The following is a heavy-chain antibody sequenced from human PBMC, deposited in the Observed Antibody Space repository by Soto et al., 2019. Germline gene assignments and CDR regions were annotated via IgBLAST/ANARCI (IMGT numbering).Heavy chain of an antibody. Sequence: GGSLRLSCAASGFTFSSYAMSWVRQAPGKGLEWVSAISGSGGSTYYADSVKGRFTISRDNSKNTLYLQMNSLRAEDTAVYYCAKDQGLGLLGYSSSWYDWFDPWGQGTLVTVSS. J-gene: IGHJ5*02. CDR2: ISGSGGST. V-gene: IGHV3-23*01. CDR1: GFTFSSYA. CDR3: AKDQGLGLLGYSSSWYDWFDP. D-gene: IGHD6-13*01.